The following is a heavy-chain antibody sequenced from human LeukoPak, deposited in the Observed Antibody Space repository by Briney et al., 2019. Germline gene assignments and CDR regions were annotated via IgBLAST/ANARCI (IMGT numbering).Heavy chain of an antibody. D-gene: IGHD2-2*01. CDR2: IYYSGST. CDR3: ARPRYCSSTSCYPQGGWFDP. CDR1: GGSISSSSYY. Sequence: PSETLSLICTVSGGSISSSSYYWGWIRQPPGKGLEWIGSIYYSGSTYYNPSLKSRVTISVDTSKNQFSLKLSSVTAADTAVYYCARPRYCSSTSCYPQGGWFDPWGQGTLVTVSS. V-gene: IGHV4-39*01. J-gene: IGHJ5*02.